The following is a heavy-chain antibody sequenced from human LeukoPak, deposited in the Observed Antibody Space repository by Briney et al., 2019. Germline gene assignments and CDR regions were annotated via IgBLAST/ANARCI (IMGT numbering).Heavy chain of an antibody. D-gene: IGHD6-19*01. J-gene: IGHJ3*02. Sequence: GGSLRLSCAASGFTFSSYSMNWVRQAPGKGLEWVSSISSSSSYIYYADSVKGRFTISRDNAKNSLYLQVNSLRAEDTAVYYCARVVAVAGRAFDIWGQGTMVTVSS. CDR1: GFTFSSYS. CDR2: ISSSSSYI. V-gene: IGHV3-21*01. CDR3: ARVVAVAGRAFDI.